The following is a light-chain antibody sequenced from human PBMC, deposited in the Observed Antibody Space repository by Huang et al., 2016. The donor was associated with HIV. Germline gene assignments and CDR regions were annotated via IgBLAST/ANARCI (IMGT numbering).Light chain of an antibody. CDR3: QQSYSAPRT. CDR1: QNINSY. CDR2: GAS. Sequence: DIQMTQFPSSLSASVGDRVTITCRASQNINSYLKWYQQKPGKDPQLLIYGASSVESGVPTRFRGEGAGTEFTLSISSLQPEYLATYYCQQSYSAPRTFGQGTNLDLK. J-gene: IGKJ2*01. V-gene: IGKV1-39*01.